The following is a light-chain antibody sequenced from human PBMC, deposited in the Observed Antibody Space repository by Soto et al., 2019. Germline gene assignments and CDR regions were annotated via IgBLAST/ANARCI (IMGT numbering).Light chain of an antibody. V-gene: IGKV1-5*01. CDR1: QSISSW. CDR2: DAS. J-gene: IGKJ1*01. CDR3: QQYNSYSL. Sequence: DIQMTQSPSTLSASVGDRVTITCRASQSISSWLAWYQQKPGKAPKLLIYDASSLKSGVPSRFSGSGSGTEFTLTISSLQPDDFATYYCQQYNSYSLFGQGTKVEIK.